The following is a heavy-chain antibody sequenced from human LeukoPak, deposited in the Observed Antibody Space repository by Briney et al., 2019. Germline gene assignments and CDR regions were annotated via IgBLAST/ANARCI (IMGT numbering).Heavy chain of an antibody. CDR3: AREYQWELKAFDY. Sequence: SETLSLTCAVYGGSFSGYYWGWIRQPPGKGLEWIGSIHHSGSTNYNPSLKSRVTISLDTSKNQFSLKLSSVTAADTAVYYCAREYQWELKAFDYWGQGTLVTVSS. J-gene: IGHJ4*02. CDR1: GGSFSGYY. D-gene: IGHD1-26*01. V-gene: IGHV4-34*01. CDR2: IHHSGST.